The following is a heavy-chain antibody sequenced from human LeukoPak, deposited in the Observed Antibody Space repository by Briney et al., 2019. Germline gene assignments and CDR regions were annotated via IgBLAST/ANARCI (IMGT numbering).Heavy chain of an antibody. CDR2: IWNDGSQK. V-gene: IGHV3-33*01. D-gene: IGHD3-16*01. Sequence: GGSLRLSCATSGFSFSFYGMQWVRQAPGKGLEWVAVIWNDGSQKYYGDSVKGRFTISKDNSRKTVNLQTDSLRAEDTAIYYCTRWGAGGLTLDYWGQGVLVTVSS. CDR1: GFSFSFYG. J-gene: IGHJ4*02. CDR3: TRWGAGGLTLDY.